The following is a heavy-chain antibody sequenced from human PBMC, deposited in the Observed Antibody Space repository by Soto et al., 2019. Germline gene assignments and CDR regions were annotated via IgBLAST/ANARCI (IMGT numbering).Heavy chain of an antibody. CDR2: TTCNGRNT. V-gene: IGHV3-64D*06. Sequence: GGSLRLSCSASGFTFSNYAMHWVRLAPGRGLEFVSVTTCNGRNTFYEDSVRGRFTISRDNSKNTLYLQMGSLRPEATAVYYFVKDAQPQPCGYGYYLHDWGQGTLVTVAS. CDR3: VKDAQPQPCGYGYYLHD. J-gene: IGHJ4*02. D-gene: IGHD2-21*01. CDR1: GFTFSNYA.